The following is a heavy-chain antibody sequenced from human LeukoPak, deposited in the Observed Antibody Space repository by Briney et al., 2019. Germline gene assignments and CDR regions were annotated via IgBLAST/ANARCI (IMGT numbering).Heavy chain of an antibody. CDR3: ARAPTYCDFWSGSY. D-gene: IGHD3-3*01. CDR2: VKQDGSEK. Sequence: GGSLRLSCAASGFTFSSYWMSWVRQAPGKGLEWVANVKQDGSEKYYVDSVKGRFTISRDNAKNSLYLQMNSLRAEDTAVYYCARAPTYCDFWSGSYWGQGTLVTVSS. J-gene: IGHJ4*02. CDR1: GFTFSSYW. V-gene: IGHV3-7*01.